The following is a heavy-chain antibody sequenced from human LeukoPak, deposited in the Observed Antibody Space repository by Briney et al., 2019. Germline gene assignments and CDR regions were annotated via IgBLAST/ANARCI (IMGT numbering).Heavy chain of an antibody. CDR1: GFTFSSYS. Sequence: GGSLRLSCGASGFTFSSYSMDWVRQAPGKGLEWVSYISRTSNTIYYADSVKGRFTISRDNAKNSLYLQMNSLRDEDTALYYCAKEEGVWGQGTTVIVSS. CDR3: AKEEGV. V-gene: IGHV3-48*02. J-gene: IGHJ6*02. CDR2: ISRTSNTI.